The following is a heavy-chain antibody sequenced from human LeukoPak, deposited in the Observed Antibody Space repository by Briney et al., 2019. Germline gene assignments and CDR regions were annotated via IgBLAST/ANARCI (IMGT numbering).Heavy chain of an antibody. CDR2: IKQDESEK. J-gene: IGHJ4*02. CDR3: ARGYGQWAY. Sequence: GGSLRLSCVASGFTFSSYWMSWVRQAPGKGLEWVANIKQDESEKYYVDSVKGRFTISRDNAKNSLYLQMNSLRAEDTALYYCARGYGQWAYWGQGTLATVSS. CDR1: GFTFSSYW. D-gene: IGHD2-8*01. V-gene: IGHV3-7*01.